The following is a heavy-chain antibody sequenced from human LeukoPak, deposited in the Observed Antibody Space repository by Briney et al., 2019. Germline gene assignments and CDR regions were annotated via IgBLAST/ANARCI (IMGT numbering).Heavy chain of an antibody. CDR3: ARLGFGSGWYYYFDY. V-gene: IGHV4-61*05. CDR1: GGSISSSSYS. D-gene: IGHD6-19*01. CDR2: IFYSGSP. Sequence: SETLSLTCTVSGGSISSSSYSWSWIRQPPGKGLEWIGYIFYSGSPNYNPSLKSRVTISVDTSKKQFSLKLSSVTAADTAVYYCARLGFGSGWYYYFDYWGQGTLVTVSS. J-gene: IGHJ4*02.